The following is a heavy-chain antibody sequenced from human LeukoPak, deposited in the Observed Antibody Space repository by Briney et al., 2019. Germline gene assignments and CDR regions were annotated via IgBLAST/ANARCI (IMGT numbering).Heavy chain of an antibody. J-gene: IGHJ3*02. CDR1: GYSFTSYW. CDR3: ARHRSGGVGATIDDAFEI. CDR2: IYPGDSDT. Sequence: GESLKISCKGSGYSFTSYWIGWVRQMPGKGLEWMGIIYPGDSDTRYSPSFQGQVTISADKSISTAYLQWSSLKASDTAVYYCARHRSGGVGATIDDAFEIWGQGTMVTVSS. V-gene: IGHV5-51*01. D-gene: IGHD1-26*01.